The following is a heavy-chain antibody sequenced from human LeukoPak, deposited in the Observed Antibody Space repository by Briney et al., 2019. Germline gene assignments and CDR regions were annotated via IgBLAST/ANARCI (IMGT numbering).Heavy chain of an antibody. V-gene: IGHV3-23*01. CDR1: GSTFSTYP. J-gene: IGHJ4*02. CDR2: ISGNSVTI. D-gene: IGHD1-26*01. Sequence: PVESLRLSCTASGSTFSTYPMTWVRQAPGQGLEWVSAISGNSVTIYYADSVKGRFTISRDNSKNTLYLQMYSLRAEDTAVYYCAKILSGTYSFDLWGQGTLVTVSS. CDR3: AKILSGTYSFDL.